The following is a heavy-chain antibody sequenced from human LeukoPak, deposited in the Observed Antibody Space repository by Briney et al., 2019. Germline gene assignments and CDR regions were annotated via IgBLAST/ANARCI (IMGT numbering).Heavy chain of an antibody. Sequence: SVKVSCKASGGTFSSYAISWVRQAPGQGLEWMGGVIPIFGTANYAQKFQGRVTITADESTSTAYMELSSLRSEDTAVYYCARDQGYSYGHNPIFDYWGQGTLVTVSS. V-gene: IGHV1-69*01. CDR1: GGTFSSYA. CDR3: ARDQGYSYGHNPIFDY. D-gene: IGHD5-18*01. J-gene: IGHJ4*02. CDR2: VIPIFGTA.